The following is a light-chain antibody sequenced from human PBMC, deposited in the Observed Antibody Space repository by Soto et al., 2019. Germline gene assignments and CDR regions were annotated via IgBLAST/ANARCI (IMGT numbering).Light chain of an antibody. Sequence: QPVLTQPPSVSGAPGQRVTISCTGSSSNIGARYDVHWYQQLPGTAPKLLIYDDINRPSGVPDRFSGSKSGTSASLAITGLHAEDDAEYYCQSYVSSVSDVVFGPGTELTVL. CDR1: SSNIGARYD. CDR3: QSYVSSVSDVV. CDR2: DDI. V-gene: IGLV1-40*01. J-gene: IGLJ2*01.